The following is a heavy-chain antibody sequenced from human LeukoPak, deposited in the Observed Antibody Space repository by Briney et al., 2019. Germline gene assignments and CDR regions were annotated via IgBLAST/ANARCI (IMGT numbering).Heavy chain of an antibody. CDR1: GFTVATNS. CDR3: ASAREYCGSAECYEYFQH. D-gene: IGHD2-21*01. Sequence: GGSLRLSCAASGFTVATNSMSWVRQSPGKGLEWVSVIYAGGSTYYAESVNGRFTISRDNSRNTLFLQMNSLRAEGTALYYCASAREYCGSAECYEYFQHWGQGTLVTVAS. J-gene: IGHJ1*01. CDR2: IYAGGST. V-gene: IGHV3-53*01.